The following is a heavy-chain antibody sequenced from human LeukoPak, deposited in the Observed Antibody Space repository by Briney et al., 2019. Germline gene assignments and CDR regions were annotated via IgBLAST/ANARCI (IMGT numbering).Heavy chain of an antibody. CDR3: ARDEPPEMATSALDI. Sequence: ASVRVSCKTSGYTFINYDINWIRQAPGQGLEWMGIINPSGGSTSYAQKFQGRVTMTRDTSTSTVYMELSSLRSEDTAVYYCARDEPPEMATSALDIWGQGTMVTVSS. CDR2: INPSGGST. J-gene: IGHJ3*02. CDR1: GYTFINYD. D-gene: IGHD5-24*01. V-gene: IGHV1-46*01.